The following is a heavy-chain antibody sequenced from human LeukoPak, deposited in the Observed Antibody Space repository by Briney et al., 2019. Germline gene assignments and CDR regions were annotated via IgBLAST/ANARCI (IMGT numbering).Heavy chain of an antibody. Sequence: GGSLRLSCVASGFTFRTYGMHWVRQTPGEGLEWVAVAYDDRSNQYYADSVKGRFTISKDNSKNTLYLQMNSLRAEDTAVYYCAKDSLGSSSKNWFDPWGQGTLVTVSS. CDR2: AYDDRSNQ. CDR1: GFTFRTYG. J-gene: IGHJ5*02. CDR3: AKDSLGSSSKNWFDP. D-gene: IGHD6-13*01. V-gene: IGHV3-33*06.